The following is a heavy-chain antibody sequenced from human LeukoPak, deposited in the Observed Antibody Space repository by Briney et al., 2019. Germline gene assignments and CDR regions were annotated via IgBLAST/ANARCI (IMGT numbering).Heavy chain of an antibody. Sequence: ASVKVSCKASGGTFSSYAISWVRQAPGQGLEWMGGIIPIFGTANXAXXFQXXVTITTDESTSTAYMELSSLRSEDTAVYYCAAGVGELLFHWFDPWGQGTLVTVSS. J-gene: IGHJ5*02. CDR2: IIPIFGTA. D-gene: IGHD3-10*01. CDR1: GGTFSSYA. V-gene: IGHV1-69*05. CDR3: AAGVGELLFHWFDP.